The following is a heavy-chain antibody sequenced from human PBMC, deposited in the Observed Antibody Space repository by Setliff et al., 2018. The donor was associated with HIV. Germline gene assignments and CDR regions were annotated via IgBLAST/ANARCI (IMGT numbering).Heavy chain of an antibody. Sequence: TLSLTCTVSGGSISSSSYYWGWIRQPPGKGLEWIGTIYYSGNTYYNPTLKSRVTISVDTSKNQISLKLSSVTAADTAVYYCASHLPPYSGNFDYWGHGTLVTVSS. CDR1: GGSISSSSYY. CDR3: ASHLPPYSGNFDY. J-gene: IGHJ4*01. D-gene: IGHD1-26*01. V-gene: IGHV4-39*01. CDR2: IYYSGNT.